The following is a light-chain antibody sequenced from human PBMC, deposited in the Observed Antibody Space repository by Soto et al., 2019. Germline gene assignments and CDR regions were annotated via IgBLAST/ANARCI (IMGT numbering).Light chain of an antibody. CDR3: QQYGGSPPVT. Sequence: EIVLTQSPGTLSLSPGERASLSCRASQDITKTYLAWYQQKPGQAPRLLIYGASIRATGIPDRFSGSGSGTDFTLTISRLEPEYFALYFCQQYGGSPPVTFGQGTRLEIK. J-gene: IGKJ5*01. V-gene: IGKV3-20*01. CDR1: QDITKTY. CDR2: GAS.